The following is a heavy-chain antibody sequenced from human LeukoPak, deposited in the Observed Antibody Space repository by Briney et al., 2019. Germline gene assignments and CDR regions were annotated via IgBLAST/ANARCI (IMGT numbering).Heavy chain of an antibody. V-gene: IGHV3-23*01. CDR1: GFTFSSYA. J-gene: IGHJ4*02. CDR2: ISRSGDTT. Sequence: GGSLRLSCAASGFTFSSYAMSWFRPAPGKGLEWVSAISRSGDTTYYADSVKGRFTISRDNSKNTLYLQMNSLRAEDTAVYYCAKDRPAMIQDYWGQGTLVTVSS. CDR3: AKDRPAMIQDY. D-gene: IGHD2-2*01.